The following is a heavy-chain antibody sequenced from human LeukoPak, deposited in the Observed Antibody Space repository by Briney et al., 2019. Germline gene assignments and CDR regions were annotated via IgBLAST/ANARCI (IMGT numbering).Heavy chain of an antibody. CDR1: GGSFSGYY. J-gene: IGHJ4*02. CDR2: INHSGST. V-gene: IGHV4-34*01. D-gene: IGHD3-10*01. CDR3: ARGQRVWGGVTSKHFDY. Sequence: SETLSPTCAVYGGSFSGYYWSWIRQPPGKGLEWIGEINHSGSTNYNPSLKSRVTISVDTSKNQFSLKLSSVTAADTAVYYCARGQRVWGGVTSKHFDYGGKGTLATFSS.